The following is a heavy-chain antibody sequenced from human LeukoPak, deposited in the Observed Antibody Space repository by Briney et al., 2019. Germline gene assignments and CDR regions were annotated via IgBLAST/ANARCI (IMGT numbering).Heavy chain of an antibody. V-gene: IGHV3-49*04. CDR3: TRDRDIVVVPAANVVGY. J-gene: IGHJ4*02. D-gene: IGHD2-2*01. CDR2: IRSKAYGGTT. CDR1: GFTFGDYA. Sequence: PGRSLRLSCTASGFTFGDYAMSWVRQAPGKGLEWVGFIRSKAYGGTTEYAAFVKGRFTISRDDSKSIAYLQMNSLKTEDTAVYYCTRDRDIVVVPAANVVGYWGQGTLVTVSS.